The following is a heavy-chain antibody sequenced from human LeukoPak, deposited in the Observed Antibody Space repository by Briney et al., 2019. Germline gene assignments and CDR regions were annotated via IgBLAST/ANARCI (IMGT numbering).Heavy chain of an antibody. CDR2: MKADGSEK. CDR1: GFTFNIYW. CDR3: AKGTTGHYHDRSGYWYYFDQ. Sequence: GGSLRLSCAASGFTFNIYWMTWVRQAPGKGLEWVANMKADGSEKHYEESVKGRFTIFRDNARNSLYLQMNSLRAEDTAVYYCAKGTTGHYHDRSGYWYYFDQWGQGSLVTVSS. D-gene: IGHD3-22*01. V-gene: IGHV3-7*01. J-gene: IGHJ4*02.